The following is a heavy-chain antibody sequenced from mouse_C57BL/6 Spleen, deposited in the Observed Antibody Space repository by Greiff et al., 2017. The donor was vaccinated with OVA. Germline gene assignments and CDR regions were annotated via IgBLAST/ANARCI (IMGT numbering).Heavy chain of an antibody. V-gene: IGHV1-20*01. Sequence: VQLQQSGPELVKPGDSVKISCKASGYSFTGYFMNWVMQSHGKSLEWIGRINPYNGDTFSNQKFKGKATLTVDKSSSKAHMELRSLTSEDSAVYYCARWYDYDGYFDYWGQGTTLTVSS. CDR1: GYSFTGYF. CDR3: ARWYDYDGYFDY. CDR2: INPYNGDT. D-gene: IGHD2-4*01. J-gene: IGHJ2*01.